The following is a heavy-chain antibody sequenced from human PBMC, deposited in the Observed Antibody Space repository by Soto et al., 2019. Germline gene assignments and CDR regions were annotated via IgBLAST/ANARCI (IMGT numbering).Heavy chain of an antibody. CDR3: ARGSTDFWSGRNPRAFDI. D-gene: IGHD3-3*01. CDR1: GGSFSGYY. V-gene: IGHV4-34*01. J-gene: IGHJ3*02. Sequence: SETLSLTCAVYGGSFSGYYWSWIRQPPGKGLEWIGEINHSGSTNYNPSLKSRVTISVDTSKNQFSLKLSSVTAADTAVYYCARGSTDFWSGRNPRAFDIWGQGTMVTVSS. CDR2: INHSGST.